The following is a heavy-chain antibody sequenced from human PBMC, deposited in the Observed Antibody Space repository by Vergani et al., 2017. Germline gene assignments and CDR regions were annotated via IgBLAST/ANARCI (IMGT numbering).Heavy chain of an antibody. Sequence: QVTLKESGPVLVKPTETLTLTCPVSGFSLSNARMGVIWIRQPPGKALEWLAHIFSNDEKSYSTSLKSRLTISKDTSKSQVVLTMTNMDPVDTATYYCARILTLRLYDYYYMDVWGKGTTVTVSS. J-gene: IGHJ6*03. CDR3: ARILTLRLYDYYYMDV. V-gene: IGHV2-26*01. D-gene: IGHD2/OR15-2a*01. CDR2: IFSNDEK. CDR1: GFSLSNARMG.